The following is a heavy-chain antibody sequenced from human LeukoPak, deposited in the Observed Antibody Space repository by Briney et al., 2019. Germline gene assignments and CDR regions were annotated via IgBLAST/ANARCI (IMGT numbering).Heavy chain of an antibody. CDR3: ATFGARQWLVPWYGY. J-gene: IGHJ4*02. D-gene: IGHD6-19*01. CDR2: IIPILGIA. CDR1: GGTFSSYA. Sequence: GASVKVSCKASGGTFSSYAISWVRQAPGQGLEWMGRIIPILGIANYAQKFQGRVTITADKSTSTAYMELSSLRSEDTAVYYCATFGARQWLVPWYGYWGQGTLVTVSS. V-gene: IGHV1-69*04.